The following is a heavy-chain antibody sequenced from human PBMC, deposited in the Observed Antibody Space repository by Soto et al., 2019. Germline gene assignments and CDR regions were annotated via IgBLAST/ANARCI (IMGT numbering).Heavy chain of an antibody. V-gene: IGHV4-34*01. CDR1: GGSFSGHF. CDR2: INHSGST. D-gene: IGHD3-3*01. CDR3: AGWAVGNMRFGVPKDY. J-gene: IGHJ4*02. Sequence: SETLSLTCVVYGGSFSGHFWSWIRQPPGKGLEWIGEINHSGSTNYNPSLKSRVTISVDTSKNQFSMKLSSVTAADTAVYYCAGWAVGNMRFGVPKDYWGQGTRVTVSS.